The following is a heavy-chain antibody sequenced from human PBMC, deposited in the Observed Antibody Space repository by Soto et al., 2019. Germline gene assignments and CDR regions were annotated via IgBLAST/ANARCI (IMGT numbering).Heavy chain of an antibody. Sequence: PGGSLRLSCAASGFTFSSYAMSWVRQAPGKGLEWVSAISGSGGSTYYADSVKGRFTISRDNSKNTLYLQMNSLRAEDTAVYYCAKALTGGYLIHEHYYYYMDVWGKGTTVTVSS. CDR3: AKALTGGYLIHEHYYYYMDV. CDR2: ISGSGGST. J-gene: IGHJ6*03. V-gene: IGHV3-23*01. D-gene: IGHD2-8*02. CDR1: GFTFSSYA.